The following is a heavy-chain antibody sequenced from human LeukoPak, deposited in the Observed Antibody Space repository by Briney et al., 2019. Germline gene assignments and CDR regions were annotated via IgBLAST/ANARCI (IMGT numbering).Heavy chain of an antibody. CDR2: IWSDGSNK. J-gene: IGHJ4*02. Sequence: GGSLRLSCEASGLTFSSYGMHWVRQAPGKGLEWVAVIWSDGSNKYYADSVKGRFAISRDNSKNTVWLQMNSLTAEDTAVYYCASAAGAYDNWGQGTLVTVSS. CDR3: ASAAGAYDN. CDR1: GLTFSSYG. V-gene: IGHV3-33*01. D-gene: IGHD6-13*01.